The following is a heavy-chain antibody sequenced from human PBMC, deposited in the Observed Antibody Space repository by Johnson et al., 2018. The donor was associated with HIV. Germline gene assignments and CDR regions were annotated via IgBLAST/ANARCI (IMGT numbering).Heavy chain of an antibody. J-gene: IGHJ3*02. CDR1: GFTFSNYW. V-gene: IGHV3-7*01. CDR3: ARASTTVTTGDDAFDI. Sequence: VQLVESGGGLVQPGGSLTLSCAASGFTFSNYWMSWVRQVPGKGLEWVANINKDGRVKHYVDPVKGRFPISRDNAENSLYLQMNGLRAEDTAVYYCARASTTVTTGDDAFDIWGQGTTVTVSS. CDR2: INKDGRVK. D-gene: IGHD4-17*01.